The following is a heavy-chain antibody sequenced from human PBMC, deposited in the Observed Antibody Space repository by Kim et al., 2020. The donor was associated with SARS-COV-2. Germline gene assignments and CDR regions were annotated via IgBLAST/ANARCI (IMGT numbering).Heavy chain of an antibody. V-gene: IGHV3-30*04. D-gene: IGHD2-15*01. Sequence: GGSLRLSCAASGFTFSSYAMHWVRQAPGKGLEWVAVISYDGSNKYYADSVKGRFTISRDNSKNTLYLQMNSLRAEDTAVYYCASEMATPGPFDIWGQGT. CDR2: ISYDGSNK. CDR3: ASEMATPGPFDI. CDR1: GFTFSSYA. J-gene: IGHJ3*02.